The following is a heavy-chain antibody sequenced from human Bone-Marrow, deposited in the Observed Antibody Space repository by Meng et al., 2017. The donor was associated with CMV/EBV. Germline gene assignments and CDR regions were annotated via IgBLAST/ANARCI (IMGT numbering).Heavy chain of an antibody. CDR2: INWKGGST. CDR1: VFTFDDYS. J-gene: IGHJ4*02. Sequence: CAASVFTFDDYSMSGVRQAPGKGLEWVSGINWKGGSTGYADSVKGRFTISRDNAKNSLYLQMNSLRAEDTALYYCARDPLYSGSLFDYWGQGTLVTVSS. CDR3: ARDPLYSGSLFDY. D-gene: IGHD1-26*01. V-gene: IGHV3-20*04.